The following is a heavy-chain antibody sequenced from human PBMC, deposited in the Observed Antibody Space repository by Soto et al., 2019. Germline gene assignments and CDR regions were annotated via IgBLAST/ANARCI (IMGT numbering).Heavy chain of an antibody. J-gene: IGHJ5*02. CDR3: ARDLDIAARQGNWFDP. Sequence: GGSLRLSCAASGFTFSSYSMNWVRQAPGKGLEWVSSISSSSSYICYADSVKGRFTISRDNAKNSLYLQMNSLRAEDTAVYYCARDLDIAARQGNWFDPWGQGTLVTVSS. CDR1: GFTFSSYS. V-gene: IGHV3-21*01. D-gene: IGHD6-6*01. CDR2: ISSSSSYI.